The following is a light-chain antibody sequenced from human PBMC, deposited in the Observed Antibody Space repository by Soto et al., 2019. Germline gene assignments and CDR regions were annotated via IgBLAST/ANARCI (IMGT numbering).Light chain of an antibody. J-gene: IGKJ2*01. V-gene: IGKV4-1*01. Sequence: DIVMTQSPDSLAVSLGERATINCKSSQSILYSSNNKNYLAWYQQQPGQPPKLLIYWASTRESGVPDRFSGSGSGTDFTLTISSLQAEDVAVYYCQQYYNIPFTFGQGTKLEIK. CDR2: WAS. CDR3: QQYYNIPFT. CDR1: QSILYSSNNKNY.